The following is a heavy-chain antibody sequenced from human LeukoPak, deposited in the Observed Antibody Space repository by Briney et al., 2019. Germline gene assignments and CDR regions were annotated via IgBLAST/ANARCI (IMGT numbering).Heavy chain of an antibody. CDR1: GFTFSSYW. D-gene: IGHD3-22*01. CDR3: ARGFGGYYYDLFDY. J-gene: IGHJ4*02. V-gene: IGHV3-7*01. Sequence: PGGSLRLSCAASGFTFSSYWMSWVRQAPGKGLEWVANIKQDGSEKYYVDSVKGRFTISRDNAKNSLYLQMNSLRAEDTAVYYCARGFGGYYYDLFDYWGQGTLVTVSS. CDR2: IKQDGSEK.